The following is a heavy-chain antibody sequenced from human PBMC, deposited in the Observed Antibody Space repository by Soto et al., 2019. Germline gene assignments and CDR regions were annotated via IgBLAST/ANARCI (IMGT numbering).Heavy chain of an antibody. D-gene: IGHD3-22*01. CDR1: RGSISSGGFY. Sequence: QVQLQESGPGLVKPSETLSLTCTVSRGSISSGGFYWSWIRQSPGKGLEWIGFIYANGNSYYNPSLKSRANISLVTSKILVSLKISSVTVADPAVYYCARDGRTSGYYLDYCGQGPPVSVSP. J-gene: IGHJ4*02. V-gene: IGHV4-31*03. CDR3: ARDGRTSGYYLDY. CDR2: IYANGNS.